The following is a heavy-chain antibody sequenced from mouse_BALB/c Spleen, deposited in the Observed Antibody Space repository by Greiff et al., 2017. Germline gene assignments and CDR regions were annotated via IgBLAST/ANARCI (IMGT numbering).Heavy chain of an antibody. J-gene: IGHJ2*01. CDR2: ISTYYGDA. CDR1: GYTFTDYA. CDR3: ARWWRYDGLDY. Sequence: QVQLQQSGAELVRPGVSVKISCKGSGYTFTDYAMHWVKQSHAKSLEWIGVISTYYGDASYNQKFKGKATMTVDKSSSTAYMELARLTSEDSAIYYCARWWRYDGLDYWGQGTTLTVSS. V-gene: IGHV1S137*01. D-gene: IGHD2-14*01.